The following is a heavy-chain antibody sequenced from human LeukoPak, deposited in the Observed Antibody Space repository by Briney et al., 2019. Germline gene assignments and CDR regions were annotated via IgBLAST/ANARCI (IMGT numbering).Heavy chain of an antibody. V-gene: IGHV1-69*04. CDR1: GGTFISYA. CDR3: AGGGGVYYYDSSGYWDD. CDR2: IIPILGIA. D-gene: IGHD3-22*01. J-gene: IGHJ4*02. Sequence: GASVKVSCKASGGTFISYAISWVRQAPGQGLEWMGRIIPILGIANYAQKFQGRVTITADKSTSTAYMELGSLRSEDTGVYYGAGGGGVYYYDSSGYWDDWGQGTLVTVSS.